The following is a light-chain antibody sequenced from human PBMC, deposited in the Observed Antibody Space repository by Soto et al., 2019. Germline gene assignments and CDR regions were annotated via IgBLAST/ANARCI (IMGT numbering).Light chain of an antibody. V-gene: IGKV3-20*01. Sequence: EIVLTQSPGTLSLSPWERATLSCRASQSVTSTFLAWYQQKRGQAPRLVIHGASRRATGIPDRFSGSGSGTDFTLTISRLEPEDFAVYYCQHYGGSLYTFGQGTKLEIK. J-gene: IGKJ2*01. CDR2: GAS. CDR3: QHYGGSLYT. CDR1: QSVTSTF.